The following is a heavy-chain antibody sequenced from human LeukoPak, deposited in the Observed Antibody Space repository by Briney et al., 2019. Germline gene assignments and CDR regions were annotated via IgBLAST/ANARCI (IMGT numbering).Heavy chain of an antibody. Sequence: GGSLRLSCAASGFTFSNSAMSWVRQAPGKGLEWVSTLSGSGITTYYADSVKGRFTISRDNSENTLYLQMNSLRAEDTAVYYCAIGIYSSGWSYFDYWGHGTLVTVSS. CDR1: GFTFSNSA. CDR2: LSGSGITT. D-gene: IGHD6-19*01. J-gene: IGHJ4*01. CDR3: AIGIYSSGWSYFDY. V-gene: IGHV3-23*01.